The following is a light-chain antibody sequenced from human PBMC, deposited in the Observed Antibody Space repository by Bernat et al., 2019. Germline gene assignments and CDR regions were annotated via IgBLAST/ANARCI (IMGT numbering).Light chain of an antibody. CDR3: AAWDDSLRGRM. J-gene: IGLJ3*02. CDR1: SSNIGINY. V-gene: IGLV1-47*02. CDR2: SNS. Sequence: QSVLTQPPSASGTPGQTVTISCSGSSSNIGINYVYWYQHFPGTAPKVLIYSNSQRPSGVPDRFSGSKSGTSASLAISGLRSEDEAVYYCAAWDDSLRGRMFGGGTKLTVL.